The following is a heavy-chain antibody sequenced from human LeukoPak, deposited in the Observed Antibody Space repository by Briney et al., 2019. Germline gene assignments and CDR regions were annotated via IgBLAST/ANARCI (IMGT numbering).Heavy chain of an antibody. Sequence: KPSETLSLTCTVSGGSISSYYWSWIRQPPGKGLEWIGYIYYSGSTNYNPSLKSRVTISVDTSKNQFSLKLSSVTAADTAVYYCARGIDGGYYYYYYYMDVWGKGTTVTVSS. CDR3: ARGIDGGYYYYYYYMDV. CDR1: GGSISSYY. D-gene: IGHD5-24*01. J-gene: IGHJ6*03. V-gene: IGHV4-59*01. CDR2: IYYSGST.